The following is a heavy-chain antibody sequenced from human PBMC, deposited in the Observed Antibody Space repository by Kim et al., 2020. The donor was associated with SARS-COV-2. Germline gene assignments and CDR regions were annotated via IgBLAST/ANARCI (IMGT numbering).Heavy chain of an antibody. CDR2: TYYRSKWYY. D-gene: IGHD2-15*01. CDR3: VGGGSLNI. J-gene: IGHJ4*02. V-gene: IGHV6-1*01. Sequence: SQTLSLTCAISGDSVSSNSAAWNWIRQSPSRDLEWLGRTYYRSKWYYAYAISVKSRITISPDTSKNQFSLQLKSVTPEDTAVYYCVGGGSLNIWGQGTLVPLSS. CDR1: GDSVSSNSAA.